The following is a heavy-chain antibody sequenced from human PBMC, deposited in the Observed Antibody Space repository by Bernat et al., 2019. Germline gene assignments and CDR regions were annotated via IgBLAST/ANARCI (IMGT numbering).Heavy chain of an antibody. V-gene: IGHV3-33*06. CDR1: GFTFSSYG. CDR3: AKAEGAIVVVVAYLGMDV. Sequence: QVQLVESGGGVVQPGRSLRLSCAASGFTFSSYGMHWVRQAPGKGLEWVAVIWYDGSNKYYADSVKGRFTISRDNSKNTLYLQMNSLRAEDTAVYYCAKAEGAIVVVVAYLGMDVWGQGTTVTVSS. CDR2: IWYDGSNK. J-gene: IGHJ6*02. D-gene: IGHD2-15*01.